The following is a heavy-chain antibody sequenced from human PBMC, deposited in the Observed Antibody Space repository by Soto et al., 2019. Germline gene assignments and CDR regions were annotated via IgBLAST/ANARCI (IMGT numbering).Heavy chain of an antibody. D-gene: IGHD3-10*01. CDR1: GGTFSSYA. CDR2: IIPIFGTA. Sequence: SVKVSCKASGGTFSSYAISWVRQAPGQGLEWMGGIIPIFGTANYAQKFQGRVTITADESTSTAYMELSSLRSEDTAVYYCASRYGSGSYYNVIPFDYWGQGTLVTVSS. CDR3: ASRYGSGSYYNVIPFDY. J-gene: IGHJ4*02. V-gene: IGHV1-69*13.